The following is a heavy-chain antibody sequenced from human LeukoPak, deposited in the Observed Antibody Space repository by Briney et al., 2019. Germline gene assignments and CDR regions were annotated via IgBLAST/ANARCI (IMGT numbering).Heavy chain of an antibody. CDR2: IRSKANSYAT. J-gene: IGHJ6*02. V-gene: IGHV3-73*01. D-gene: IGHD5-12*01. Sequence: GGSLRLSCAASGFTFSGSAMHWVRQASGKGLEWVGRIRSKANSYATAYGASVKGRFTISRDDSKNTAYLQMNSLKTEDTAVYYCSGYDSQYYGMDVWGQGTTVTVSS. CDR1: GFTFSGSA. CDR3: SGYDSQYYGMDV.